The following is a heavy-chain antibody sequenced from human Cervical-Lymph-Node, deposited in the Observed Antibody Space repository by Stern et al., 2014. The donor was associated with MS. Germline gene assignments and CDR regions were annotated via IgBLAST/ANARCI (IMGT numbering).Heavy chain of an antibody. CDR2: INTNSGNP. J-gene: IGHJ4*02. CDR3: ARDKMLTTFDS. D-gene: IGHD4/OR15-4a*01. Sequence: QVQLVESGSELKKPWASVKVSCKASGYTFTFYGINWVRQAPGQGLEYMGWINTNSGNPTYAQAFTGRFVFSLDTSVSTAYLQISGLKAEDTAVYYCARDKMLTTFDSWGQGTLVTVSS. V-gene: IGHV7-4-1*02. CDR1: GYTFTFYG.